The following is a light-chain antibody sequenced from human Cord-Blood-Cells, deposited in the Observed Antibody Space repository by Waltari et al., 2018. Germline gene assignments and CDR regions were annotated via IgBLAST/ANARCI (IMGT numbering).Light chain of an antibody. CDR2: EVS. V-gene: IGLV2-8*01. J-gene: IGLJ3*02. CDR1: SSHVGGYNY. Sequence: QSALPQPPSASGSPGQSVTIPCTGTSSHVGGYNYVSWYQQHPGKAPKLMIYEVSKRPSGVPDRFSGSKSGNTASLTVSGLQAEDEADYYCSSYAGSNNLVFGGGTKLTVL. CDR3: SSYAGSNNLV.